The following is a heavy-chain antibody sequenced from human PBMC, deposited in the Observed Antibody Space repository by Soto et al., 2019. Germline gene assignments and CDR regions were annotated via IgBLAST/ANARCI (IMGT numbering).Heavy chain of an antibody. CDR1: GFTLDDYA. J-gene: IGHJ4*02. D-gene: IGHD5-18*01. CDR3: VRSKGGYSYGTPFDY. Sequence: EVQLEESGGALVQPGRSLRLSCAASGFTLDDYAPYWVRQVLGTGLEWVSSISWNSGNIGYADSVKGRFTTSRDNTENSLSLQMNSQRPEDTALYFGVRSKGGYSYGTPFDYWGQGTLVTVSS. CDR2: ISWNSGNI. V-gene: IGHV3-9*01.